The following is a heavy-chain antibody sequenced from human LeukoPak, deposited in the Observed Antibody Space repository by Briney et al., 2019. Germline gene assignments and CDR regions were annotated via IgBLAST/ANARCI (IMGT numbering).Heavy chain of an antibody. CDR1: GGSISSSNW. Sequence: SGTLSLTCAVSGGSISSSNWWSWVRQPPGKGLEWIGEIYHSGSTNYNPSLKSRVTISVDKSKNQFSLKLSSVTAADTAVYYCARADRAAAGNWFDPWGQGTLVTVSS. J-gene: IGHJ5*02. CDR3: ARADRAAAGNWFDP. CDR2: IYHSGST. V-gene: IGHV4-4*02. D-gene: IGHD6-13*01.